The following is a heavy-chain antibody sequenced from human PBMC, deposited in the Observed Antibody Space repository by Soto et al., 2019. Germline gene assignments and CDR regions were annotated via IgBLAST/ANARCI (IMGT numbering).Heavy chain of an antibody. V-gene: IGHV4-30-4*01. D-gene: IGHD5-12*01. Sequence: SETLSLTCTVSGGSVSSGDYFWSRIRQPPGKGLEWIGYIYDSGISYYNPSLKSRVTMSVDTSKNQFSLKLRSVTAADTAMYYCAREKGYISGPKNFDSWGQGTLVTVSS. CDR2: IYDSGIS. CDR1: GGSVSSGDYF. CDR3: AREKGYISGPKNFDS. J-gene: IGHJ4*02.